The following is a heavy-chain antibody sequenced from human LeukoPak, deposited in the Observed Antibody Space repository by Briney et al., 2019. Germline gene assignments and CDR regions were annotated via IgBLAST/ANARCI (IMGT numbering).Heavy chain of an antibody. V-gene: IGHV4-38-2*01. Sequence: PSETLSLTCAVSGYSISSGYDWGWIRQPPGKGLEWIGSIYHRGSTYYNPSLKSRVTISVDTSKNQFSLKLSSVTAADTAVYYCARLLPAAIDYWGQGTLVTVSS. CDR2: IYHRGST. J-gene: IGHJ4*02. CDR3: ARLLPAAIDY. D-gene: IGHD2-2*02. CDR1: GYSISSGYD.